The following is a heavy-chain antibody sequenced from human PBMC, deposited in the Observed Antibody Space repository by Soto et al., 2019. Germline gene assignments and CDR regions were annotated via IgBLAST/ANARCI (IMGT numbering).Heavy chain of an antibody. D-gene: IGHD6-19*01. J-gene: IGHJ4*02. CDR2: ISSSSSTI. CDR1: GFTFSSYS. CDR3: AREVRASGWIRPDY. Sequence: EVQLVESGGGLVQPGGSLRLSCAASGFTFSSYSMNWVRQAPGKGLEWVSYISSSSSTIYYADSVKGRFTISRDNAKNSLYLQMNNLRDEDTAVYYCAREVRASGWIRPDYWGQGTLVTVSS. V-gene: IGHV3-48*02.